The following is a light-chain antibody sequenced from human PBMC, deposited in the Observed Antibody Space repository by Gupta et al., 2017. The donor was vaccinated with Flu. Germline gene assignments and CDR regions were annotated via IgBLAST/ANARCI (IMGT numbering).Light chain of an antibody. V-gene: IGKV2-30*01. Sequence: SPGQPASISCRSSQILVYSDGTTYLTWFQQRSGQAPRRLIYEVSKRDSGVPDRFSGSGSGTDFTLKISRVEAEDVGVYYCRQSSQSPPLTFGEGTRMEIK. CDR3: RQSSQSPPLT. CDR2: EVS. J-gene: IGKJ5*01. CDR1: QILVYSDGTTY.